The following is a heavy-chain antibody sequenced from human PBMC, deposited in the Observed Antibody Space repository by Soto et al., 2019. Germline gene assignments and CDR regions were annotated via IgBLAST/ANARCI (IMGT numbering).Heavy chain of an antibody. Sequence: QVQLVQAGAEVKKPGTSVTVSCTASGYTFINYAISWVRQAPGQGLEWMGWVSSYNGNTIYAQNFQDRVLMTTDTSTNTGFMELRNLRSDGSHVYYCARAPPKHAQLDFWGQGTVVTVSS. V-gene: IGHV1-18*04. CDR3: ARAPPKHAQLDF. CDR1: GYTFINYA. J-gene: IGHJ4*02. CDR2: VSSYNGNT.